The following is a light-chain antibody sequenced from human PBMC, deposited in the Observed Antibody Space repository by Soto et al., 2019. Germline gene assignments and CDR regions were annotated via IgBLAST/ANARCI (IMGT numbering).Light chain of an antibody. Sequence: DVQRGQSPSTLHGSVGDIVTITCRASQTISSWLAWYQKKKGKAPKLLIYAASNLQSGVPSRFSGSGSGTDLTITISSLQHEDFETYYCQQSYSAPRTFGQGTQVDIK. J-gene: IGKJ1*01. V-gene: IGKV1-39*01. CDR2: AAS. CDR3: QQSYSAPRT. CDR1: QTISSW.